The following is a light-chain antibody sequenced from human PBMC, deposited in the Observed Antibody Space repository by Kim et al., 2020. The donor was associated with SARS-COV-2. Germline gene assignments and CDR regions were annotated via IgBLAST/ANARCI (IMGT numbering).Light chain of an antibody. CDR2: GAS. V-gene: IGKV3-15*01. CDR3: QQYNNWHPLT. Sequence: EIVMTQSPATLSVSPGERATLSCRTSQSVSSNLAWYQQKPGQAPRLLIYGASTRATGITTRFSGSRSKTEFTLTISSLQSEDFAIYYCQQYNNWHPLTFGEETKVGIK. CDR1: QSVSSN. J-gene: IGKJ4*01.